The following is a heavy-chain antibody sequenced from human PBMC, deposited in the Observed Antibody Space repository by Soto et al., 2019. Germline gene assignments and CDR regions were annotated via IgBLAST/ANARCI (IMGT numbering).Heavy chain of an antibody. CDR3: ARDRLMVYAIGDGIDY. V-gene: IGHV3-7*01. CDR2: IKQDGSEK. D-gene: IGHD2-8*01. Sequence: GGSLRLSCAASGFTFSSYWMSWVRQAPGKGLEWVANIKQDGSEKYYVDSVKGRFTISRDNAKNSLYLQMNSLRAEDTAVYYCARDRLMVYAIGDGIDYWGQGTLVTVSS. CDR1: GFTFSSYW. J-gene: IGHJ4*02.